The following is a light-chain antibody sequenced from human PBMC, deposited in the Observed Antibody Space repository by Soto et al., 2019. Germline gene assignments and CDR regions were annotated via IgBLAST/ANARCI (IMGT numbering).Light chain of an antibody. V-gene: IGKV1-17*01. CDR1: QGIRND. CDR2: AAS. Sequence: DIQMTQFPSSLSASVGDRVTITCRASQGIRNDLAWYQQKPGKAPKRLIYAASSLQSGGPSRFNGSRSGTEITLAISSLQPEDFATFYCLQHSTYPLTFGQGTKVELK. J-gene: IGKJ1*01. CDR3: LQHSTYPLT.